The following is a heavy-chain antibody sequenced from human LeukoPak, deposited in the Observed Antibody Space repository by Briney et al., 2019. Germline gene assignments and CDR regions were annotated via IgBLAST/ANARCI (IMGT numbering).Heavy chain of an antibody. J-gene: IGHJ3*01. Sequence: ASVKVSCKASGYTFTSYAISWVRQAPGQGLEWMGWISGYTGYTKYAQELQGRVTMTTDTSTSTAYMELRSLRSDDTAVYYCARGELWFGETEDAFDFWGQGTMVTVSS. V-gene: IGHV1-18*01. CDR2: ISGYTGYT. D-gene: IGHD3-10*01. CDR3: ARGELWFGETEDAFDF. CDR1: GYTFTSYA.